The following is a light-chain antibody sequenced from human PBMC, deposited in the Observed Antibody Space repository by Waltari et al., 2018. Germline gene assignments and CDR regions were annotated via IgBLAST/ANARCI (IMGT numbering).Light chain of an antibody. Sequence: SYVLSQPPSVSVAPGQTATITCGGDDLGFKSVHWYQPRPGQAPLLVIYYNNQRPSGRPERFSGSNSGNTATLTISGVEDGDEADYYCQTLHGGSDRVFGSGTKVTVL. CDR3: QTLHGGSDRV. CDR1: DLGFKS. V-gene: IGLV3-21*04. CDR2: YNN. J-gene: IGLJ1*01.